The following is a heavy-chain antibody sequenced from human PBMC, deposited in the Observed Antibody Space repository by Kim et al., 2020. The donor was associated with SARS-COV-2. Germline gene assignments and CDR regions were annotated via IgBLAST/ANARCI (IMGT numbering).Heavy chain of an antibody. Sequence: GESLKISCKGSGYSFTSYWVGWVRQMPGKGLEWMGIIYPSDSNTRYSPSFQGQVTISADKSINTAYLQWSSLKASDTAIYYCARHTSGTTGRWFDPWGQGTLVTVSS. CDR3: ARHTSGTTGRWFDP. J-gene: IGHJ5*02. CDR1: GYSFTSYW. V-gene: IGHV5-51*01. CDR2: IYPSDSNT. D-gene: IGHD1-7*01.